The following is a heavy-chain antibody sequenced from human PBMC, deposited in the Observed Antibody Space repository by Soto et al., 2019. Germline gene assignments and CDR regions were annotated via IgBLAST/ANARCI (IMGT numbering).Heavy chain of an antibody. V-gene: IGHV1-46*01. D-gene: IGHD3-22*01. Sequence: ASVKVSCKASGYTFTSYYMHWVRQAPGQGLEWMGIINPSGGSTSYAQKFQGRVTMTRDTSTSTVYMELSSLRSEDTAVYYCARDFRGYYDSSGYYGRLASYYYYYGMDVWGQGTTVTVSS. CDR1: GYTFTSYY. CDR3: ARDFRGYYDSSGYYGRLASYYYYYGMDV. CDR2: INPSGGST. J-gene: IGHJ6*02.